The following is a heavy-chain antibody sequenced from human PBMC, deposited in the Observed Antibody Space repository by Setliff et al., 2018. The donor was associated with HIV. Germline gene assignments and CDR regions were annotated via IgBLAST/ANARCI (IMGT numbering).Heavy chain of an antibody. V-gene: IGHV4-30-2*01. D-gene: IGHD3-10*01. CDR2: LYHGGST. CDR1: GVSIISGGYS. J-gene: IGHJ6*04. Sequence: SETLPLTCAVSGVSIISGGYSWSWIRQPPGKGLEWIGFLYHGGSTSYKPSLKSRVTISADQSKTQFSLNMRSVTAADTAVYYCARSGFFGSGNYYRVLDLGVWGKGTTVTVSS. CDR3: ARSGFFGSGNYYRVLDLGV.